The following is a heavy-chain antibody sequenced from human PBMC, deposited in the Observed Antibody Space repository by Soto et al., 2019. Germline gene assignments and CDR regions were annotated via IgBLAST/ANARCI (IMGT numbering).Heavy chain of an antibody. CDR3: SRGGVDLVATSAFEY. CDR2: IIPIIGTA. Sequence: QVQLVQSGAAVKKPGSSVKVSCKASGGTFNNYAISWVRQAPGQGLEWMGGIIPIIGTADYAPKFQGRLAISADESTGTTFMERSSLRSEDAALYCWSRGGVDLVATSAFEYWGQGALVTVSS. D-gene: IGHD5-12*01. J-gene: IGHJ4*02. CDR1: GGTFNNYA. V-gene: IGHV1-69*01.